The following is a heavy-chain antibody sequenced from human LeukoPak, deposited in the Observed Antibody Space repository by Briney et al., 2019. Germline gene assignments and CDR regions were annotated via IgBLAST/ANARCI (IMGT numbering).Heavy chain of an antibody. CDR3: AKSXGXKDXFGELLYFDY. D-gene: IGHD3-10*01. CDR2: ISGSGGST. CDR1: GFTFSSYA. J-gene: IGHJ4*02. Sequence: GGSLRLSCAASGFTFSSYAMSWVRQAPGKGLEWVSAISGSGGSTYYADSVKGRFTISRDNSKNTLYLQMNSLRAEDTAVYYCAKSXGXKDXFGELLYFDYWGQGTLVTVSS. V-gene: IGHV3-23*01.